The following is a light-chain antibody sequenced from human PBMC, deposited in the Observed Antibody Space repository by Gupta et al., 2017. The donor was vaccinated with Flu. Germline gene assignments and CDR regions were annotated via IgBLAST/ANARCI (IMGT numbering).Light chain of an antibody. CDR3: QQDCSSPST. J-gene: IGKJ4*01. CDR1: PSVSSSY. CDR2: GAS. V-gene: IGKV3-20*01. Sequence: VLTQSPRPLSLSPGERAPLSCRASPSVSSSYLARYQQKPGQAPRLLIYGASSRSTGIPDRFSGSGSGTDLTLTISRLEPENFAVYYCQQDCSSPSTFGGATKVEIK.